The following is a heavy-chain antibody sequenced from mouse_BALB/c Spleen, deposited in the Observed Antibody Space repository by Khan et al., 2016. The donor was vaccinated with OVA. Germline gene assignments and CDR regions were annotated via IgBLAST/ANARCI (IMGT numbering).Heavy chain of an antibody. CDR3: ARSYGSWAMDY. CDR1: GDSITSGF. CDR2: VTYSGNT. Sequence: EVELVELGPSLVKPSQTLSLTCSVTGDSITSGFWNWIRKFPGNKFEYMGYVTYSGNTYYNPSLTSRISITRDTSKSQYYLQLNSVTTEDTATYFCARSYGSWAMDYWGQGTSVTVSS. J-gene: IGHJ4*01. V-gene: IGHV3-8*02. D-gene: IGHD1-1*01.